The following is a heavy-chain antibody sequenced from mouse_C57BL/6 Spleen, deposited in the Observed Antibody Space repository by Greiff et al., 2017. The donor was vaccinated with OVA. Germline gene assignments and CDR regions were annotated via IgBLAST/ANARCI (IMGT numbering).Heavy chain of an antibody. CDR1: GFTFSSYA. V-gene: IGHV5-9-1*02. CDR2: ISSGGDYI. J-gene: IGHJ1*03. D-gene: IGHD1-1*01. CDR3: TRDYGSNVDV. Sequence: EVKLMESGEGLVKPGGSLKLSCAASGFTFSSYAMSWVRQTPEKRLEWVAYISSGGDYIYYADTVKGRFTISRDNARNTLYLQMSSLKSEDTAMXYWTRDYGSNVDVWGTGTTVTVSS.